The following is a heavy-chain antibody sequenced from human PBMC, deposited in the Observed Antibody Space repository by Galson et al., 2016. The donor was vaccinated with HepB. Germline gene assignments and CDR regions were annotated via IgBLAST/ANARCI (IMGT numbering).Heavy chain of an antibody. J-gene: IGHJ4*02. V-gene: IGHV3-15*01. CDR1: GFTFSNAW. CDR2: IKSEAAGGNN. D-gene: IGHD2-2*01. CDR3: TRCRTSCSTFDY. Sequence: SLRLSCAASGFTFSNAWMRWVRQDPGKGLEWVARIKSEAAGGNNAYAAPGQGRFTIYSDDTRNTLDLHMNSLNAEDTAVYYCTRCRTSCSTFDYWGQGTLVTVSS.